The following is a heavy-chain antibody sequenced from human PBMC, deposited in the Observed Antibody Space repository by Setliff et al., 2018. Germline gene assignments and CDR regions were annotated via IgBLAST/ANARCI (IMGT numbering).Heavy chain of an antibody. CDR2: IYPGDSDT. J-gene: IGHJ3*02. D-gene: IGHD3-10*01. V-gene: IGHV5-51*01. CDR1: GYSFTSYW. Sequence: GESLKLSCKGSGYSFTSYWIGWVRQMPGKGLEWMGIIYPGDSDTRYSPSFQGQVTISADKSISTAYLQWSSLKASDTAMYYCARQFSAGNDAFDIWGQGTMVTVSS. CDR3: ARQFSAGNDAFDI.